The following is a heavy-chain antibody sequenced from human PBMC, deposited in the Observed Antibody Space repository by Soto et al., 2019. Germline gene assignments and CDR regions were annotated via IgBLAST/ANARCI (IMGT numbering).Heavy chain of an antibody. CDR2: INQDGSVT. Sequence: PGGSLRLSCAASGFSFSSSWMTWVRQAPGNGLEWLANINQDGSVTNYVDSVKGRFTISRDNAKNSLFLQMNSLRVDDTAVYYCARDAAFSRFHYWGTRPLVTVSS. CDR3: ARDAAFSRFHY. V-gene: IGHV3-7*01. CDR1: GFSFSSSW. J-gene: IGHJ4*02. D-gene: IGHD6-13*01.